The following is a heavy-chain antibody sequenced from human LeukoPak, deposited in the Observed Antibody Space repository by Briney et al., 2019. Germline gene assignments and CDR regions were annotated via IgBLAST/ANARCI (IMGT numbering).Heavy chain of an antibody. J-gene: IGHJ4*02. V-gene: IGHV3-64D*06. CDR2: ISSNGGST. Sequence: GGSLRLSCSVSGFTFSRYAMHWVRQAPGKGLEYVSAISSNGGSTYYADSVKGRFTISRDNSKNTLYLQMSSLRTADTAVYYCARDLGPAPGISVGGSGFGYWGQGTLVTVSS. CDR1: GFTFSRYA. D-gene: IGHD6-19*01. CDR3: ARDLGPAPGISVGGSGFGY.